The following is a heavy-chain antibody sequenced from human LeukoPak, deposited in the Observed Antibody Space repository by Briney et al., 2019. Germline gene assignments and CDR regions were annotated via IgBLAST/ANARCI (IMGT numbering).Heavy chain of an antibody. Sequence: PGGSLRLSCTASGFTFSTYWINRVRQSPGKGLVWVALINGDGSTTTHADSVKGRFTISRDNAKNTAYLQMNSLRDEDTAVYFCARDYAGSPDYRGQGTLVTVSA. CDR2: INGDGSTT. CDR3: ARDYAGSPDY. J-gene: IGHJ4*02. D-gene: IGHD3-10*01. CDR1: GFTFSTYW. V-gene: IGHV3-74*03.